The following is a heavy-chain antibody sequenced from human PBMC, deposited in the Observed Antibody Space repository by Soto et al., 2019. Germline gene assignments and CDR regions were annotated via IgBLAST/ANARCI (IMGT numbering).Heavy chain of an antibody. CDR1: GFTFSSYG. CDR3: ARDRDYHNSGFDY. V-gene: IGHV3-33*01. J-gene: IGHJ4*02. CDR2: IWYDGSNK. Sequence: PGGSLRLSCAASGFTFSSYGMHWVRQAPGKGLEWVAVIWYDGSNKYYADSVKGRFTISRDNSKNTLYLQMNSLRAEDTAVYYCARDRDYHNSGFDYWGQGTLVTVSS. D-gene: IGHD3-22*01.